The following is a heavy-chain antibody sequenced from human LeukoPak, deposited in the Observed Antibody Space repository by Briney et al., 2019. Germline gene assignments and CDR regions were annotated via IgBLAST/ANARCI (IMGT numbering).Heavy chain of an antibody. Sequence: GASVKVSCKASGYTFTGYYMHWVRQAPGQGLEWMGRINPNSGGTNYAQKFQGRVTMTRDTSISTAYMELSRLRSDDTAVYYCARDKGGMITSGGVIVTYAFDIWGQGTMVTVSS. CDR1: GYTFTGYY. CDR3: ARDKGGMITSGGVIVTYAFDI. V-gene: IGHV1-2*06. D-gene: IGHD3-16*02. J-gene: IGHJ3*02. CDR2: INPNSGGT.